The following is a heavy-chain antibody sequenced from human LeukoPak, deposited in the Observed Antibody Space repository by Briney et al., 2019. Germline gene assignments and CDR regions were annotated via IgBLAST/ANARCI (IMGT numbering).Heavy chain of an antibody. CDR3: ARDLRSVWSGYYTAFDI. Sequence: GKGLGXXXXISSSGSTIYYADSVKGRFTISRDNAKNSLYLQMNGLRAEDTAVYYCARDLRSVWSGYYTAFDIWGQGTMVTVSS. CDR2: ISSSGSTI. V-gene: IGHV3-11*01. J-gene: IGHJ3*02. D-gene: IGHD3-3*01.